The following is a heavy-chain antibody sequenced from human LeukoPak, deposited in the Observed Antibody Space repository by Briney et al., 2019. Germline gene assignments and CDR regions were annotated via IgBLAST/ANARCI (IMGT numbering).Heavy chain of an antibody. V-gene: IGHV3-23*01. D-gene: IGHD3-10*01. CDR3: AEALWFPSYYFDY. CDR2: ISGSGGST. CDR1: GFTFSNYA. Sequence: GGSLRLSCAASGFTFSNYAMSWVRQAPGKGLEWVSTISGSGGSTYYADSVKGRFTISRDNSKNTLYLQMNSLRAEDTALYYCAEALWFPSYYFDYWGQGTLVTVSS. J-gene: IGHJ4*02.